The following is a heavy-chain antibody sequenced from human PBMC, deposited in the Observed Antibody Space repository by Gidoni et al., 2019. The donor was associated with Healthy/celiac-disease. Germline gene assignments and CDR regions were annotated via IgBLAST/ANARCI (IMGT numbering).Heavy chain of an antibody. Sequence: EVQLVESGGGLVKPGGSLRLSCAASGFPFSRYSMNWVRQAPGKGLEWVSSISSSSSYIYYADSVKGRFTISRDNAKNSLYLQMNSLRAEDTAVYYCARDNYDSSGYYPGYWGQGTLVTVSS. D-gene: IGHD3-22*01. CDR1: GFPFSRYS. J-gene: IGHJ4*02. CDR3: ARDNYDSSGYYPGY. CDR2: ISSSSSYI. V-gene: IGHV3-21*01.